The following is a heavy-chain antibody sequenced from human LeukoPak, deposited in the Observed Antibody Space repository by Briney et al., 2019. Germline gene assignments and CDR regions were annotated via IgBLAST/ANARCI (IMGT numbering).Heavy chain of an antibody. CDR3: VRDWEGFNFDI. CDR2: IHNSGGT. J-gene: IGHJ3*02. V-gene: IGHV4-59*02. Sequence: SETLSLTCTVSGGSVRSYRWSWIRQSPGEGLEWIAYIHNSGGTRYNPSLQSRVTISVDTSKNQFSLELRSVTAADTAVYYCVRDWEGFNFDIWGQGTMVTVSS. D-gene: IGHD1-26*01. CDR1: GGSVRSYR.